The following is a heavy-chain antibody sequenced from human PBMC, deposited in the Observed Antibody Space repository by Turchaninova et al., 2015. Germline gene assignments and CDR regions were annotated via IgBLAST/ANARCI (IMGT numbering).Heavy chain of an antibody. CDR3: ARQYMYCSDGDCTLFDC. Sequence: EVQLVESGGNLVQPGGSLRLPCDGSGLTSRGHWMGGVRPAPDKGVGWGGKINQDGTVKYYVDSVSGRLSVSRDNLNNSRYLQRNSLRAEDTAVYYCARQYMYCSDGDCTLFDCWGQGTLVTVSS. J-gene: IGHJ4*02. CDR2: INQDGTVK. CDR1: GLTSRGHW. V-gene: IGHV3-7*03. D-gene: IGHD2-15*01.